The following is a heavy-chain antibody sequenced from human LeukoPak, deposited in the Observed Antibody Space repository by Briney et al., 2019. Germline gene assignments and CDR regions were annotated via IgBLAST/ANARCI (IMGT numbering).Heavy chain of an antibody. Sequence: SETLSLTCTVSGGSISSSSYYWGWIRQPPGKGLEWIGSIYYSGSTYYNPSLKSRVTISVDTSKNQFSLKLSSVTAADTAVYYCARGPPYSDAFDIWGQGTMVTVSS. D-gene: IGHD2-15*01. J-gene: IGHJ3*02. CDR2: IYYSGST. V-gene: IGHV4-39*07. CDR3: ARGPPYSDAFDI. CDR1: GGSISSSSYY.